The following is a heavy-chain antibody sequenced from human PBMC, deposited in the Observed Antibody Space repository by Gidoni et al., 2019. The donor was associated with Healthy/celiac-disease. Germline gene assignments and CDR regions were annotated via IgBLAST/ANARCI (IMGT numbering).Heavy chain of an antibody. J-gene: IGHJ4*02. CDR1: GFTFRRYA. V-gene: IGHV3-23*04. CDR3: AKYFTMVRGVITGFDY. CDR2: ISGIGGST. Sequence: EVQLVESGGGLVQPGGSLRLSCAASGFTFRRYAMSWVRQAPGKGLEWVSAISGIGGSTYYEDAVKGRFTISRDNSKNTLYLKMNSLRAEDTAVYYCAKYFTMVRGVITGFDYWGQGTLVTVSS. D-gene: IGHD3-10*01.